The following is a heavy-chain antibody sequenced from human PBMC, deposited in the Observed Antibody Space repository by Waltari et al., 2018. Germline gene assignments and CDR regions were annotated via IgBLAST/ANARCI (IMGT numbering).Heavy chain of an antibody. CDR3: ARDRTPLDS. J-gene: IGHJ4*02. CDR1: GYTFTTYS. V-gene: IGHV1-18*01. CDR2: ISPHIGNT. Sequence: QVQLVQSGDELKKPGASVKVSCGASGYTFTTYSGTWVRRAPGQWFEWLGWISPHIGNTGYAEKFGCRFTMTADTSTGTVYMELISLIYDDTASYCCARDRTPLDSWGQGTLVTVSS.